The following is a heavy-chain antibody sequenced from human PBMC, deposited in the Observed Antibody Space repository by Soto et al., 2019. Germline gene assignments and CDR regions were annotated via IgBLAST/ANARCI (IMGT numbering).Heavy chain of an antibody. D-gene: IGHD3-9*01. CDR2: MNNIGST. CDR1: GDSSSTFY. V-gene: IGHV4-59*01. CDR3: ARAPPGGYYDILTGPGSMDV. J-gene: IGHJ6*03. Sequence: PSETLSLTCSVSGDSSSTFYWSWIRQSPGKGLEWIGYMNNIGSTNYNPYLKSRVTISVDTSKNQFSLKLSSVTAADTAVYYCARAPPGGYYDILTGPGSMDVWGKGTTVTVSS.